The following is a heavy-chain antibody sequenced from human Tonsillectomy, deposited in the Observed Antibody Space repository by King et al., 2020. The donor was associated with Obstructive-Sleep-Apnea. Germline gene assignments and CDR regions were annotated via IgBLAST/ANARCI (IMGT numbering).Heavy chain of an antibody. CDR1: GFTFSSYS. D-gene: IGHD1-26*01. Sequence: EVQLVESGGHLVQTGGSLTLSCAASGFTFSSYSFHWVRQAPGKGLEWVSYISSSASTIYYTVSVKGRFTISRDNAKNSLFLHMSSLTAEDTAVYYCARPKFGNSGFDYYYGLDVWGQGTTVTVSS. J-gene: IGHJ6*02. CDR3: ARPKFGNSGFDYYYGLDV. V-gene: IGHV3-48*01. CDR2: ISSSASTI.